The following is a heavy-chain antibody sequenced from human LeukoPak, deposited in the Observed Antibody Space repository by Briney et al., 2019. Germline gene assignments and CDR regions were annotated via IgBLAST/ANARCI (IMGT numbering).Heavy chain of an antibody. V-gene: IGHV3-74*01. Sequence: GGSLRLSCAASGFTFSSYWMHWVRQAPGKGLVWVSRISSDESSTSYADSVKGRFTISRDNAKNTLYLQMNSLRAEDTAVYYCARGLQAARLAVADSWGQGTLVTVSS. CDR2: ISSDESST. CDR1: GFTFSSYW. CDR3: ARGLQAARLAVADS. J-gene: IGHJ5*02. D-gene: IGHD6-19*01.